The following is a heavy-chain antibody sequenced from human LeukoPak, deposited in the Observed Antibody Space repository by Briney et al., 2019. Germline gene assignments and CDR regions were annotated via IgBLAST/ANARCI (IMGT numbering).Heavy chain of an antibody. J-gene: IGHJ4*02. Sequence: GASVQVSCKASGYTFTSYGISWVRQAPGQGLEWMGWISAYNGNTNYAQKLQGRVTMTTDTSTSTAYMELRSLRSDDTAWYYCARRLGSGTYYIFADYWGQGTLVTVSS. D-gene: IGHD3-10*01. CDR2: ISAYNGNT. CDR3: ARRLGSGTYYIFADY. CDR1: GYTFTSYG. V-gene: IGHV1-18*01.